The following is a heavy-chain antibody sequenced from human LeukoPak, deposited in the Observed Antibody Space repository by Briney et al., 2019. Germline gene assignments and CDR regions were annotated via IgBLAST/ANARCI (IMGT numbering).Heavy chain of an antibody. J-gene: IGHJ6*03. CDR3: ARVVGRFLDWKDYYYYMDV. CDR2: INHSGST. CDR1: GYSISSGYY. Sequence: PSETLSLTCTVSGYSISSGYYWGWIRQPPGKGLEWIGSINHSGSTYYNPSLKSRVTISVDTSKNQFSLQLSSVTAADTAVYYCARVVGRFLDWKDYYYYMDVWGKGTTVTVSS. V-gene: IGHV4-38-2*02. D-gene: IGHD3/OR15-3a*01.